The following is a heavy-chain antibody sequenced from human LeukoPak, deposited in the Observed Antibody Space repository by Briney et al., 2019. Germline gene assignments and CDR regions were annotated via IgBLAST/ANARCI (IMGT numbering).Heavy chain of an antibody. V-gene: IGHV4-34*01. J-gene: IGHJ4*02. CDR3: ARGSPFQE. CDR2: IDHSGDT. CDR1: GGSISGFY. Sequence: YPSETLSLTCAVYGGSISGFYYTWLRQPPGKGLEWIGEIDHSGDTNYNPSLKSRATISIDTSKSQVFLKATSVTAADAALYYCARGSPFQEWGQGTLVTVSS.